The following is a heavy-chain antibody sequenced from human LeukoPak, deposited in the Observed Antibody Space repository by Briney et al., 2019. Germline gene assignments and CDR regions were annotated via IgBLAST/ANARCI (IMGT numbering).Heavy chain of an antibody. Sequence: ASVKVSCKASGYTFTSYGISWVRQAPGQGLEWMGWISAYNGNTNYAQKLQGRVTMTTDTSTSTAYMELRSLRSDDTAVYYCARVRRISGIAVAGTRLWAFDIWGQGTMVTVST. V-gene: IGHV1-18*01. CDR1: GYTFTSYG. J-gene: IGHJ3*02. CDR3: ARVRRISGIAVAGTRLWAFDI. CDR2: ISAYNGNT. D-gene: IGHD6-19*01.